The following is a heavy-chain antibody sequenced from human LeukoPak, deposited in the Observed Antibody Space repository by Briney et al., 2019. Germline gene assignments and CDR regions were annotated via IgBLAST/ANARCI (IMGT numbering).Heavy chain of an antibody. D-gene: IGHD1-26*01. CDR1: GGSISSGGYY. Sequence: SQTLSLTCTVSGGSISSGGYYWSWIRQHPGKGLEWIGYIYYSGSTYYNPSLKSRVTISVDTSKNQFSLKLSSVTAADTAVYYCAREEGIVGATVPLYWGQGTLVTVSS. CDR2: IYYSGST. J-gene: IGHJ4*01. CDR3: AREEGIVGATVPLY. V-gene: IGHV4-31*03.